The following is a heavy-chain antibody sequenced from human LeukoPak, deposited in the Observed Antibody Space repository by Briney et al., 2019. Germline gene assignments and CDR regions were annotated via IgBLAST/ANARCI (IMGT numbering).Heavy chain of an antibody. Sequence: GESLRLSCAASGFRFKNFGMTWVRQAPGKGLEWVSTISASGGGAYYADSVKGRFTISRDNSKDTLSLQMNTLRAEDTAVYYCAKDVKRAEYCSATTCYTSSFDYWGQGTLVTVSS. J-gene: IGHJ4*02. CDR1: GFRFKNFG. V-gene: IGHV3-23*01. CDR2: ISASGGGA. D-gene: IGHD2-2*02. CDR3: AKDVKRAEYCSATTCYTSSFDY.